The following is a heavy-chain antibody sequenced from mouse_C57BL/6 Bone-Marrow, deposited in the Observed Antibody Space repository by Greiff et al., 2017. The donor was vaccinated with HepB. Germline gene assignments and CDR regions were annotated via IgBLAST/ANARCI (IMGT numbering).Heavy chain of an antibody. J-gene: IGHJ2*01. CDR3: AREKAYYCSSSYYFDY. CDR1: GYTFTGYW. CDR2: ILPGSGST. V-gene: IGHV1-9*01. Sequence: QVQLKESGAELMKPGASVKLSCKATGYTFTGYWIEWVKQRPGHGLEWIGEILPGSGSTNYNEKFKSKATFTADTSSNAAYMQLSSLTTEDSAIYYCAREKAYYCSSSYYFDYWGQGTTLTVSS. D-gene: IGHD1-1*01.